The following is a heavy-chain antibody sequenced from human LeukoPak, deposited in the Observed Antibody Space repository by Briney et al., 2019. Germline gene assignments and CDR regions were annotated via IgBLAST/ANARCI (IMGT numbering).Heavy chain of an antibody. Sequence: ASVKVSCKASGGTFSSYAISWVRQAPGQGLEWMGGIIPIFGTANYAQKFQGRVTITADESTSTAYMELSSLRSEDTAVYYCARELDDYGDYWFDYWGQGTLVTVSS. J-gene: IGHJ4*02. CDR1: GGTFSSYA. CDR3: ARELDDYGDYWFDY. D-gene: IGHD4-17*01. CDR2: IIPIFGTA. V-gene: IGHV1-69*01.